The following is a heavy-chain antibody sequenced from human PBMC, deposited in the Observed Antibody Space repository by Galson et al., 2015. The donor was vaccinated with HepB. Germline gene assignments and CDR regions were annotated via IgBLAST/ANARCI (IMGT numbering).Heavy chain of an antibody. CDR3: ARKRSWYKIYPQDAFDI. CDR2: ISSSSSYI. V-gene: IGHV3-21*01. J-gene: IGHJ3*02. Sequence: SLRLSCAASGFTFSSYSMNWVRQAPGKGLEWVSSISSSSSYIYYADSVKGRFTISRDNAKNSLYLQMNSLRAEDTAVYYCARKRSWYKIYPQDAFDIWGQGTMVTVSS. CDR1: GFTFSSYS. D-gene: IGHD6-13*01.